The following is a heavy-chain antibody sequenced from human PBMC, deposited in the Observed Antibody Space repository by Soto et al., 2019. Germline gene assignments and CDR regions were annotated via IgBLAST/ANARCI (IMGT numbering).Heavy chain of an antibody. J-gene: IGHJ6*02. D-gene: IGHD6-13*01. Sequence: EVQLVESGGGLVQPGGSLRLSCAASGFTFSSYWMHWVRQAPGKGLVWVSRINSDGSSTSYADSVKGRFTISRDNAKNTMYLQMNSLRAEDTAVYYCARGGRDSSSWYLHYYYGMAVWGQGTTVTVSS. CDR2: INSDGSST. CDR3: ARGGRDSSSWYLHYYYGMAV. V-gene: IGHV3-74*01. CDR1: GFTFSSYW.